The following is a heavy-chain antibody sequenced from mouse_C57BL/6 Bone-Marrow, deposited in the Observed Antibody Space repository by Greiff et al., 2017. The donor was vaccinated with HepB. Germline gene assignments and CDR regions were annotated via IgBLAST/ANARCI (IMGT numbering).Heavy chain of an antibody. V-gene: IGHV7-1*01. CDR3: AIDEGYDGPRAMDY. J-gene: IGHJ4*01. D-gene: IGHD2-2*01. CDR1: GFTFSDFY. CDR2: SRNKANDYTT. Sequence: EVKVVDSGGGLVQSGRSLRLSCATSGFTFSDFYMEWVRQAPGKGLEWIAASRNKANDYTTDYSESVKGRFIVSRDTSQSILYLQMNALRAEDTAIYYCAIDEGYDGPRAMDYWGQGTSVTVSS.